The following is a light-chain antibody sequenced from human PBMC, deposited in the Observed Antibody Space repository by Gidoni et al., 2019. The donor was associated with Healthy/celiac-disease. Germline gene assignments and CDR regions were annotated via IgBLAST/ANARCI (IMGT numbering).Light chain of an antibody. Sequence: QSVLTQPPSVSGAPGQRVTISCTGSSPNHGAGYEVHWYQQLPGTAPKLLIYGNSNRPSGVPDRFSGSKSGTSASLAITGLQAEDEADYYCQSYDSSLSGSVFGGGTKLTVL. CDR1: SPNHGAGYE. CDR2: GNS. CDR3: QSYDSSLSGSV. J-gene: IGLJ3*02. V-gene: IGLV1-40*01.